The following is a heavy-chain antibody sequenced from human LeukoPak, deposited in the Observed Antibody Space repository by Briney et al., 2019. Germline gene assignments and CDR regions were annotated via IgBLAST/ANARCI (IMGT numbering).Heavy chain of an antibody. J-gene: IGHJ4*02. CDR1: GYTFTRYH. CDR3: ARDSSLFGGSDY. V-gene: IGHV1-2*02. Sequence: ASVMVSCKASGYTFTRYHLHWVRQAPGQGLDWIGRITPNSGDTYYAQDFRGRVTMTRDTSINTAYMELSRLRSDDTAVYYCARDSSLFGGSDYWGRGTLVTVSS. D-gene: IGHD3-10*02. CDR2: ITPNSGDT.